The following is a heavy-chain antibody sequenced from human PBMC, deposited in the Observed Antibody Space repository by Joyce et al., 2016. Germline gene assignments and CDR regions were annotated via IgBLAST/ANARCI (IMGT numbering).Heavy chain of an antibody. CDR3: AKDLGRPARGRFDS. Sequence: EVQLLQSGGGLVQPGGSLRLSCTASGFPFSTYAMTWVRQAPGKGLQWVSTIPIGRLRPFYADSVKGRFTISRDDSKNTLFLQMNSLRVEDTAVYYCAKDLGRPARGRFDSWGQGSLITVSS. V-gene: IGHV3-23*01. D-gene: IGHD3-10*01. J-gene: IGHJ4*02. CDR2: IPIGRLRP. CDR1: GFPFSTYA.